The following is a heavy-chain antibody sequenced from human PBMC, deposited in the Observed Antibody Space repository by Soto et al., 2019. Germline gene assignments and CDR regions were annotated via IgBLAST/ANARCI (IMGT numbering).Heavy chain of an antibody. CDR1: GYMFNTYG. Sequence: QVQLLQSGAVVKKPGASVKVSCKASGYMFNTYGITWVRQAPGQGLEWMGWISVYNGNIDYAQKFEGRVTMTTDTSTSPAYMELKSLTSDDTAVYYCARTYGSGDYFLPFEYWGQGPPVSVSS. D-gene: IGHD3-10*01. CDR2: ISVYNGNI. CDR3: ARTYGSGDYFLPFEY. J-gene: IGHJ4*02. V-gene: IGHV1-18*01.